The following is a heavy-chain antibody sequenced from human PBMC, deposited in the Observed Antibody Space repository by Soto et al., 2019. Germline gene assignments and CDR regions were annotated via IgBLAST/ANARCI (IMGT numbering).Heavy chain of an antibody. CDR3: ARVGTDYGSGSPYYSDY. CDR1: GFSFRSYY. D-gene: IGHD3-10*01. CDR2: ISPSSSFL. Sequence: LRLSCAASGFSFRSYYLNWVRQAPGRGLEWVSSISPSSSFLSYADSVKGRFTISRDNAKSSVHLQMNSLRAEDTAVYFCARVGTDYGSGSPYYSDYWGQGTLVTVSS. V-gene: IGHV3-21*06. J-gene: IGHJ4*02.